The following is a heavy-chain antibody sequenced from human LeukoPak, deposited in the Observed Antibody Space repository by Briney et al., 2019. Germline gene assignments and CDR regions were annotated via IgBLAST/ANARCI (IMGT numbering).Heavy chain of an antibody. CDR2: ISRASESI. CDR1: GFTFNAYS. V-gene: IGHV3-21*01. D-gene: IGHD1-7*01. Sequence: GGSLRLSCAASGFTFNAYSMGWVRQAPGKGLEWVSIISRASESIFYADSVKGRFTISRDNAKNSLYLQVNGLRAEDTAAYYCMRGATDTTRWFDPWGQGTLVTVSS. CDR3: MRGATDTTRWFDP. J-gene: IGHJ5*02.